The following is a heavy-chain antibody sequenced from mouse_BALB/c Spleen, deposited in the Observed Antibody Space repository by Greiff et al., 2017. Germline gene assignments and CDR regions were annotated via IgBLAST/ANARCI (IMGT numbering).Heavy chain of an antibody. CDR3: ARDDGSDYYAMDY. Sequence: EVKVVESGGGLVKPGGSLKLSCAASGFTFSSYAMSWVRQSPEKRLEWVAEISSGGSYTYYPDTVTGRFTISRDNAKNTLYMEMSSLRSADTAMYYCARDDGSDYYAMDYWGQGTSVTVSS. J-gene: IGHJ4*01. D-gene: IGHD2-3*01. CDR2: ISSGGSYT. V-gene: IGHV5-9-4*01. CDR1: GFTFSSYA.